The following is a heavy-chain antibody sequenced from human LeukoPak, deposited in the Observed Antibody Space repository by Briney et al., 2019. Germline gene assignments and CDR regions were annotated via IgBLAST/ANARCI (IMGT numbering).Heavy chain of an antibody. V-gene: IGHV3-9*03. CDR3: AKGTTVLDFWSGYYYRHDAFDI. J-gene: IGHJ3*02. D-gene: IGHD3-3*01. CDR1: GFTFDDYA. CDR2: ISWNSGSI. Sequence: GRSLRLSCAASGFTFDDYAMHWVRQAPGKGLEWVSGISWNSGSIGYADSVKGRFTISRDNAKNSLYLQMNSLRAEDMALYYCAKGTTVLDFWSGYYYRHDAFDIWGQGTMVTVSS.